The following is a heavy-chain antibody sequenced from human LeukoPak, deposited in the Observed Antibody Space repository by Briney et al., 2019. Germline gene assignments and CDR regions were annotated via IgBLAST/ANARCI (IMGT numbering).Heavy chain of an antibody. D-gene: IGHD5-18*01. V-gene: IGHV3-30*18. J-gene: IGHJ6*02. CDR1: GFTLSSYG. CDR3: AKYTAMVTEYYYYGMDV. CDR2: ISYDGSNK. Sequence: GGSLRLSCAASGFTLSSYGMHWVRQAPGKGLEWVAVISYDGSNKYYADSVKGRFTISRDNSKNTLYLQMNSLRAEDTAVYYCAKYTAMVTEYYYYGMDVWGQGTSVTVSS.